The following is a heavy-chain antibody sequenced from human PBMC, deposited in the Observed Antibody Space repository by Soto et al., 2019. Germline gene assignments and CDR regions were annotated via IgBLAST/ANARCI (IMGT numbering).Heavy chain of an antibody. D-gene: IGHD3-9*01. CDR1: GFTFSSYI. CDR3: ARAPYYAILTGYIFDY. V-gene: IGHV3-48*02. J-gene: IGHJ4*02. CDR2: ISSSSSTI. Sequence: EGSLILSCASSGFTFSSYIMNLVRTAPGKGLEWVSYISSSSSTIYYADSVKGRFTISRDNAKNSLYLQMNSLRDEDTAVYYCARAPYYAILTGYIFDYWGQGTLVNVSA.